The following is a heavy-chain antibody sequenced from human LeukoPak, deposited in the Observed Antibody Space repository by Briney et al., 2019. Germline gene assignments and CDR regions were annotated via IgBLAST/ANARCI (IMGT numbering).Heavy chain of an antibody. D-gene: IGHD2-15*01. J-gene: IGHJ3*02. CDR3: ARGQDPAYALDI. CDR2: INGVSSHI. Sequence: GGSLRLSCAASGFIFSGSAMNWVRQAPGKGLEWVSSINGVSSHIYYADSVKGRFTIYRDNAKNSLYLQMNSLRAEDTAVYYCARGQDPAYALDIWGQGTMVTVSS. CDR1: GFIFSGSA. V-gene: IGHV3-21*06.